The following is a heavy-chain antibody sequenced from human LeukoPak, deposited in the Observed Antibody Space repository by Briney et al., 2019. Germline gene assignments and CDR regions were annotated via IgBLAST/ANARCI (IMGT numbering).Heavy chain of an antibody. Sequence: SETLSLTCTVSGGSISSYYWSWIRQPPGKGLEWIGYIYYSGSTNYNPSLKSRVTISVDTSKNQFSLKLSSVTAADTAVYYCARGSYNWNPTRGYYFDYWGQGTLVTVSS. V-gene: IGHV4-59*01. CDR2: IYYSGST. CDR1: GGSISSYY. J-gene: IGHJ4*02. D-gene: IGHD1-20*01. CDR3: ARGSYNWNPTRGYYFDY.